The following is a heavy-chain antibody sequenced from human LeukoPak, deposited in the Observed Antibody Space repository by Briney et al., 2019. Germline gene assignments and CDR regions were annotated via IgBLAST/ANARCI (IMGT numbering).Heavy chain of an antibody. CDR1: GYTFTSYG. V-gene: IGHV1-18*01. Sequence: ASVKVSCKASGYTFTSYGISWVRQAPGQGLEWMGWISAYNGNTNYAQKLQGRVTMTTDTSTSTAYMELRSLKSDDTAVYYGARGPRLLWFGEREKFFDYWGQGTLVTVSS. CDR3: ARGPRLLWFGEREKFFDY. CDR2: ISAYNGNT. J-gene: IGHJ4*02. D-gene: IGHD3-10*01.